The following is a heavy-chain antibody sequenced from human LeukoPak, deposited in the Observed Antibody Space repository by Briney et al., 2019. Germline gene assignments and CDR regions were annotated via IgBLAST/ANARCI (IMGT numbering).Heavy chain of an antibody. D-gene: IGHD2-2*01. J-gene: IGHJ4*02. V-gene: IGHV1-69*05. CDR1: GGTFSSYA. Sequence: GASVKVSCKASGGTFSSYAISWVRQAPGQGLEWMGGIIPIFGTANYAQKFQGRVTITTDESTSTAYMELSSLRSEGTAVYYCASLLSLGSTSSTDYWGQGTLVTVSS. CDR3: ASLLSLGSTSSTDY. CDR2: IIPIFGTA.